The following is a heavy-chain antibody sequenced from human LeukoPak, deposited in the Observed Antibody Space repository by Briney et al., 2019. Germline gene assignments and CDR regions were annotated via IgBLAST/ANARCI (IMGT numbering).Heavy chain of an antibody. Sequence: GGSLRLSCAASGFTFSSYAMSWVRQAPGKGLEWVSTIPAGDSSTKYADSVKGRFTISRDNSKNTLYLQMNSLRAEDTAVYYCATTLVGANPLHYWGQGTLVTVSS. J-gene: IGHJ4*02. CDR1: GFTFSSYA. CDR3: ATTLVGANPLHY. D-gene: IGHD1-26*01. CDR2: IPAGDSST. V-gene: IGHV3-23*01.